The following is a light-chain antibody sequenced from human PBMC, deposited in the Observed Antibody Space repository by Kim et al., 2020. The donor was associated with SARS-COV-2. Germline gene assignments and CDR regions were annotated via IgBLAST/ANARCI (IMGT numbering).Light chain of an antibody. CDR3: QQYKTNLYS. V-gene: IGKV1-5*03. J-gene: IGKJ2*03. CDR1: QSISSW. Sequence: SVSVGDRVTITCRASQSISSWLAWYQQKPGKAPKLLIYKASTLESGVPSRFSGSASGTEFTLTISSLQPDDFATYYCQQYKTNLYSFGQGTKL. CDR2: KAS.